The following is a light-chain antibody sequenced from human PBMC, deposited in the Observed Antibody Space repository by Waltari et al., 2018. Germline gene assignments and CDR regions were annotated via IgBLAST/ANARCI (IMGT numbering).Light chain of an antibody. CDR3: QQYNTYSS. J-gene: IGKJ4*01. V-gene: IGKV1-5*03. CDR1: QSISVW. CDR2: KAS. Sequence: QMTQSPSTLSVFLGDRVTLSCRASQSISVWLAWYQQKPGKAPNLLIYKASSLESGVPTRFSSSGSTTEFTLTISSLQPDDFATYCCQQYNTYSSFGGGTKVEIK.